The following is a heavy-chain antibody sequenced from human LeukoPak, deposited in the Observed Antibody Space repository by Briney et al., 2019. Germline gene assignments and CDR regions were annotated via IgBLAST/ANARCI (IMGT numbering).Heavy chain of an antibody. CDR3: TSLGYSSSGGY. Sequence: SETLSLTCTVSGGSITSHYWSWIRQPAGKGLEWIGSIYYSGSAYYNPSLKSRVTISVDTSKNQFSLKLSSVTAADTAVYYCTSLGYSSSGGYWGQGTLVTVSS. CDR2: IYYSGSA. CDR1: GGSITSHY. D-gene: IGHD6-13*01. V-gene: IGHV4-59*05. J-gene: IGHJ4*02.